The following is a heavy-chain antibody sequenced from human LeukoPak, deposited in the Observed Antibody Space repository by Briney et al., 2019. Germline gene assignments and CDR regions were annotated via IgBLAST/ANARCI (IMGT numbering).Heavy chain of an antibody. J-gene: IGHJ4*02. CDR3: ARLQDYDSSGLDY. V-gene: IGHV4-59*08. Sequence: SETLSLTCTVSGGSISSYYWSWIRQPPGKGLEWIGYIYYSGSTNYNPSLKSRVTISVGTSKNQFSLKLSSVTAADTAVYYCARLQDYDSSGLDYWGQGTLVTVSS. CDR2: IYYSGST. D-gene: IGHD3-22*01. CDR1: GGSISSYY.